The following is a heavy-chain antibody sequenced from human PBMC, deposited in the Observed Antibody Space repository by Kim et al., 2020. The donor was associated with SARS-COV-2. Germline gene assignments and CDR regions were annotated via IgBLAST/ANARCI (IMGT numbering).Heavy chain of an antibody. Sequence: ASVKVSCKASGYTFSDYGFSWVRQAPGQGLEWMAWISAHNGNTNFAQNFLGRVTMTTETSTRTAYMELRSLRSDDTAIYYCVRDRGAIGTPLGVFYWGQG. D-gene: IGHD1-1*01. V-gene: IGHV1-18*01. CDR1: GYTFSDYG. J-gene: IGHJ4*02. CDR3: VRDRGAIGTPLGVFY. CDR2: ISAHNGNT.